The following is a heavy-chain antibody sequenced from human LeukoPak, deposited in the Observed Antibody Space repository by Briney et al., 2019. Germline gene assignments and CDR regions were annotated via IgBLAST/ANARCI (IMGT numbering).Heavy chain of an antibody. V-gene: IGHV1-69*13. D-gene: IGHD6-6*01. CDR2: IIPIFGTA. Sequence: SVKVSCKASGGTFSSYAISWVRQAPGQGLEWVGGIIPIFGTANYAQKFQGRVTITADESTSTAYMELSSLRSEDTAVYYCASYSSSSYYYYGMDVWGQGTTVTVSS. J-gene: IGHJ6*02. CDR1: GGTFSSYA. CDR3: ASYSSSSYYYYGMDV.